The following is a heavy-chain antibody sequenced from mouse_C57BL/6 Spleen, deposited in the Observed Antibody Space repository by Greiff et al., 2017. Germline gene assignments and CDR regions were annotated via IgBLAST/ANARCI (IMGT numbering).Heavy chain of an antibody. D-gene: IGHD4-1*01. CDR1: GYAFSSSW. CDR2: IYPGDGDT. CDR3: ARSNSFAY. V-gene: IGHV1-82*01. J-gene: IGHJ3*01. Sequence: VQGVESGPELVKPGASVKISCKASGYAFSSSWMNWVKQRPGKGLEWIGRIYPGDGDTNYNGKFKGKATLTADKSSSTAYMQLSSLTSEDSAVYFCARSNSFAYWGQGTLVTVSA.